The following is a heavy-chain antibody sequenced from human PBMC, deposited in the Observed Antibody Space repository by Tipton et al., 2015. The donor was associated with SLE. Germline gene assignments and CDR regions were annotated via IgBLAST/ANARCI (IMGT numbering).Heavy chain of an antibody. V-gene: IGHV1-18*01. J-gene: IGHJ6*02. CDR3: ARAQSHSLSRYYGMDV. CDR2: ISAYNGNT. Sequence: QSGPEVKKPGASVKVSCKASGYTFTSYGISWVRQAPGQGLEWMGWISAYNGNTNYAQKLQGRVTMTTDTSTSTAYMELRSLRSDDTAVYYCARAQSHSLSRYYGMDVWGQGTTVTVSS. D-gene: IGHD2-15*01. CDR1: GYTFTSYG.